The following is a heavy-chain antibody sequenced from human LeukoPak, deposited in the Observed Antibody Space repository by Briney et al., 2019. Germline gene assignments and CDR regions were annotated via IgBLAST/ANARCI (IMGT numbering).Heavy chain of an antibody. V-gene: IGHV4-59*01. CDR2: IYYSGST. D-gene: IGHD6-13*01. Sequence: IPSETLSLTCTVSGGSISSYYWSWIRQPPGKGLEWIGYIYYSGSTNYNPSLKSRITISVDTSKNQFSLKLSSATAADTAVYYCARLRTFYSSLPNFDYWGQGTLVTVSS. J-gene: IGHJ4*02. CDR3: ARLRTFYSSLPNFDY. CDR1: GGSISSYY.